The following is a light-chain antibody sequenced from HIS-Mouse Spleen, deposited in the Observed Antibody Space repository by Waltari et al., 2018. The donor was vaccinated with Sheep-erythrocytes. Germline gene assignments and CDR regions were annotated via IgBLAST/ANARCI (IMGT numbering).Light chain of an antibody. V-gene: IGLV2-23*01. CDR3: CSYAGSSTPWV. CDR1: SSDVGSYNL. J-gene: IGLJ3*02. Sequence: QSALTQPASVSGSPGQSITISCTGTSSDVGSYNLVSWYQQHPGKAPKLLIYEGSKRPPGVANRFSGSKSGNTASLTISGLQAEDEADDYCCSYAGSSTPWVFGGGTKLTVL. CDR2: EGS.